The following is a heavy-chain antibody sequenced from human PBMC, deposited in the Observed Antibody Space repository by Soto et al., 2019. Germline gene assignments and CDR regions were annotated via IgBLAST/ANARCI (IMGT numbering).Heavy chain of an antibody. CDR2: INPNSGDT. CDR1: GYTFTGYY. Sequence: AASVKVSCKASGYTFTGYYVHWVRQAPGQGLEWMGWINPNSGDTYLAQRFQGRVTMNRDTSIGTAYMELRGLTSDDTAEYYCAKDSGYQLPDNYFYYGLDVWGQGTTVTVSS. D-gene: IGHD2-2*01. J-gene: IGHJ6*02. V-gene: IGHV1-2*02. CDR3: AKDSGYQLPDNYFYYGLDV.